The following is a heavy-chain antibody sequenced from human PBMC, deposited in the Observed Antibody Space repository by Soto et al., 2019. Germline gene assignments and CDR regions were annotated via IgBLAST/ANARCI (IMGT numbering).Heavy chain of an antibody. CDR2: ISGYNGNT. D-gene: IGHD3-10*01. V-gene: IGHV1-18*01. CDR1: GYTFTSYY. Sequence: ASVKVSCKASGYTFTSYYISWVRQAPGQGLEWMGWISGYNGNTNYAQKLQGRVTITKDTSKNQVVLTMTNMDPVDTATYYCAHRPPIWFGELLPNWFDPWGQGTLVTVSS. J-gene: IGHJ5*02. CDR3: AHRPPIWFGELLPNWFDP.